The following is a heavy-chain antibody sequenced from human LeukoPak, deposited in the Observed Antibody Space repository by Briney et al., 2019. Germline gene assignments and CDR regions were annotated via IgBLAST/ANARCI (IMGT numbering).Heavy chain of an antibody. Sequence: GGSLRLSCAASGFNFSDYHMTWVRQAPGKGLEWVSYISGSSSNTNYADSVKGRFTISRDNAKNSLYLQMNSLRVEDTAVYYCARVNPTNSGFYAYWGQGTLVTVSS. CDR2: ISGSSSNT. CDR3: ARVNPTNSGFYAY. V-gene: IGHV3-11*06. J-gene: IGHJ4*02. D-gene: IGHD3-22*01. CDR1: GFNFSDYH.